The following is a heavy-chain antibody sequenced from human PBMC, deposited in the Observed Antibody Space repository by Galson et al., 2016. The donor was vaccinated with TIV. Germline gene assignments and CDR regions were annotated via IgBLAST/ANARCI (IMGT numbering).Heavy chain of an antibody. CDR2: LTYAAGNE. CDR3: ARDGHAFWSGWANDLDY. CDR1: GVPFSKYT. V-gene: IGHV3-30*04. J-gene: IGHJ4*02. Sequence: SVRLSCAASGVPFSKYTMHWVRQAPGQGLEWVAVLTYAAGNEYYADSVKGRFTISTDNTKNTMDLKMNSLRVEDTAMYYCARDGHAFWSGWANDLDYWGQGTMVTVSS. D-gene: IGHD3-3*01.